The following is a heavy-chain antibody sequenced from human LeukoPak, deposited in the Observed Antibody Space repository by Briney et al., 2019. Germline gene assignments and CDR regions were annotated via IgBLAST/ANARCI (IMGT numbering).Heavy chain of an antibody. CDR2: INNDGGST. CDR3: ARAWDTSGYYAFDI. V-gene: IGHV3-74*01. D-gene: IGHD3-22*01. CDR1: GFTFSFSW. Sequence: GGSLRLSCASPGFTFSFSWMHWVRQAPGKGLVWVSRINNDGGSTSYAGSLKGRFTISRDNAKNTLYLQMNSLRAEDTAVYYCARAWDTSGYYAFDIWGQGTMVTVSS. J-gene: IGHJ3*02.